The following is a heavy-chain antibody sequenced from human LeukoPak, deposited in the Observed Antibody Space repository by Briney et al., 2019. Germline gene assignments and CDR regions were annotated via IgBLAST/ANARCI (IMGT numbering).Heavy chain of an antibody. CDR1: GFTFTSYS. D-gene: IGHD2-21*02. Sequence: GGSLRLSCAASGFTFTSYSLHWVRQPPGRGLEWVSSISRSGSDMYYADSVMGRFTISRDNAKNSLYLQMNNLRAEDTAVYYCARGLLPDVVVTAIYYFDPWGQGTLVTVSS. CDR3: ARGLLPDVVVTAIYYFDP. J-gene: IGHJ5*02. CDR2: ISRSGSDM. V-gene: IGHV3-21*01.